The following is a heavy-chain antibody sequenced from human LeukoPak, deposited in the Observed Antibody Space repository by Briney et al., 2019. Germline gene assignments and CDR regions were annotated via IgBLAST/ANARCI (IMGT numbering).Heavy chain of an antibody. D-gene: IGHD6-13*01. Sequence: GSLRLSCAASGFTVSSNYMSWVRQPPGKGLEWIGEIYHSGSTDYNPSLKSRVTISVDKSKNQFSLKLSSVTAADTAVYYCAMGSEAGTWFDYWGQGTLVTVSS. V-gene: IGHV4-4*02. CDR1: GFTVSSNY. J-gene: IGHJ4*02. CDR3: AMGSEAGTWFDY. CDR2: IYHSGST.